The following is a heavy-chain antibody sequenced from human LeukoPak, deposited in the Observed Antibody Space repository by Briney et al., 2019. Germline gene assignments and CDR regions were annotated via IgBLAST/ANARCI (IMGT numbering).Heavy chain of an antibody. Sequence: ASVKVSCTASGHIFTVYSIHRVRQAPGQGLEWMGWIHLNGGGTYRAQKFQDRVTLTKGTSISTAYMELNALTSDDTAVYYCATAQHCSGGTCHAWADAFHVWGQGTRVTVSS. D-gene: IGHD2-15*01. J-gene: IGHJ3*01. CDR1: GHIFTVYS. CDR3: ATAQHCSGGTCHAWADAFHV. CDR2: IHLNGGGT. V-gene: IGHV1-2*02.